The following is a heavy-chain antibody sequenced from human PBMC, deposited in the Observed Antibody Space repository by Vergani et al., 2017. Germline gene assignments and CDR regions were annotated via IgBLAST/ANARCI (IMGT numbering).Heavy chain of an antibody. CDR1: GFTFSSYW. CDR2: IKQDGSEK. V-gene: IGHV3-7*03. CDR3: ARERKQWLTNAYDAFDI. J-gene: IGHJ3*02. D-gene: IGHD6-19*01. Sequence: EVQLVESGGGLVQPGGSLRLSCAASGFTFSSYWMSWVRQAPGKGVEWVANIKQDGSEKYYVESVKGRFTMSRDNAKNSLYLQMNSLRAEDTAVYYCARERKQWLTNAYDAFDIWGQGTMVTVSS.